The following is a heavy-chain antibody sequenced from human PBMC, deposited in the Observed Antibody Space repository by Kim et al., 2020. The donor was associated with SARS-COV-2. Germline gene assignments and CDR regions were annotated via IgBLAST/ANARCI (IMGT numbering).Heavy chain of an antibody. CDR3: ARVRRHSWPDY. V-gene: IGHV3-21*01. CDR2: I. D-gene: IGHD6-13*01. Sequence: IYSANSGKGRSTISRDNAKNPLYRQMNSLRAEDTAVYYCARVRRHSWPDYWGQGTLVTVSS. J-gene: IGHJ4*02.